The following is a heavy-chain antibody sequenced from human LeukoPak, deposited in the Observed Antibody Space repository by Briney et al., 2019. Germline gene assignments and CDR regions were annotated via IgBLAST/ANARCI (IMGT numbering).Heavy chain of an antibody. CDR3: ARDPAARYDYVWGSYRYGGDY. CDR2: INHSGST. V-gene: IGHV4-34*01. D-gene: IGHD3-16*02. J-gene: IGHJ4*02. Sequence: PSETLSLTCAVYGGSFSGYYWSWIRQPPGKGLEWIGEINHSGSTNYNPSLKSRVTISVDTSKNQFSLKLSSVTAADTAVYYCARDPAARYDYVWGSYRYGGDYWGQGTLVTVSS. CDR1: GGSFSGYY.